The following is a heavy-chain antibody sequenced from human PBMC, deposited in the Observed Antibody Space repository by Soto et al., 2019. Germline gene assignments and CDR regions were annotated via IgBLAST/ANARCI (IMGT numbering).Heavy chain of an antibody. J-gene: IGHJ5*02. CDR1: GYTFTYRY. CDR3: ASLSGVGYWSGGSCHSSWFDP. CDR2: ITPFNGNT. D-gene: IGHD2-15*01. V-gene: IGHV1-45*02. Sequence: SVKVSCKASGYTFTYRYLHWVRQAPGQALEWMGWITPFNGNTNYAQKFQDRVTITRDRSMSTAYMELSSLRSEDTAMYYCASLSGVGYWSGGSCHSSWFDPWGQGTLVTVSA.